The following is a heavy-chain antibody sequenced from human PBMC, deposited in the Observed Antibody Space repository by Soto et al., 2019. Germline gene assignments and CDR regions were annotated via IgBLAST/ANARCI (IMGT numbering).Heavy chain of an antibody. CDR2: IYYSGST. CDR1: GGSISSGGYY. V-gene: IGHV4-31*03. CDR3: ARWFGEFKLFDY. Sequence: QVQLQESGPGLVKPSQTLSLTCTVSGGSISSGGYYWSWIRQHPGKGLEWIGYIYYSGSTYYTPSLKSRVTISVYTSKNQFSLKLSSVTAADTAVYYCARWFGEFKLFDYWGQGTLVTVSS. J-gene: IGHJ4*02. D-gene: IGHD3-10*01.